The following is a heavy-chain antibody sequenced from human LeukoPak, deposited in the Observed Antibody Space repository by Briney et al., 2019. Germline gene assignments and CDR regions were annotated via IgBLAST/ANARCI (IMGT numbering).Heavy chain of an antibody. D-gene: IGHD2-8*02. V-gene: IGHV3-74*01. CDR1: GFTFSAYW. J-gene: IGHJ6*02. CDR2: IKPDGSRT. Sequence: PGGSLRFSCAASGFTFSAYWMRWVRQAPGKGLVWVTFIKPDGSRTNYADSVKDRFIISRDNAKNTLYLQMYNLRADDTAVYYCARENYWAMDVSGQGTTVTVSS. CDR3: ARENYWAMDV.